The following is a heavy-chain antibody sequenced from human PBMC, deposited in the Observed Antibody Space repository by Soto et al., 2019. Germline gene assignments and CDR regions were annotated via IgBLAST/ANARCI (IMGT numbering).Heavy chain of an antibody. D-gene: IGHD3-3*01. V-gene: IGHV3-53*01. Sequence: EVQLVESGGGLIQPGGSLRLSCAASGFTVSSNYMSWVRQAPGKGLEWVSVIYSGGSTYYADSVKGRVTISRDNSKNTLYLLMDSMKAAETAVYYCARHLSAPFLAPRDYYYGMDVWGQGSTVTVSS. CDR2: IYSGGST. J-gene: IGHJ6*02. CDR1: GFTVSSNY. CDR3: ARHLSAPFLAPRDYYYGMDV.